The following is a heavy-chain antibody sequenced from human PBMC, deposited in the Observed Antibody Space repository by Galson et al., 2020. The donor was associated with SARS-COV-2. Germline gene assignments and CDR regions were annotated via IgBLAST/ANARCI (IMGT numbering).Heavy chain of an antibody. J-gene: IGHJ6*02. Sequence: GESLKISCKASGYSFTSYYIHWVRQAPGQGLEWMGIINPSGGITIYAQKLQGRVTMTRDTSTRTFYMELSSLRSDDTAVCFCARGHDDSNYKYGMDVWGQGTTVAVSS. V-gene: IGHV1-46*04. CDR3: ARGHDDSNYKYGMDV. D-gene: IGHD4-4*01. CDR1: GYSFTSYY. CDR2: INPSGGIT.